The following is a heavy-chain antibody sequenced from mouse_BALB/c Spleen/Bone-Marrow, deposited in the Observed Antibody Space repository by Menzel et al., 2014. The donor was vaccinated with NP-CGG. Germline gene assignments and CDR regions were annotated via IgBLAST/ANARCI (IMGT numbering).Heavy chain of an antibody. CDR2: IDPANGNT. CDR3: ASYYYGSSTFAY. J-gene: IGHJ3*01. D-gene: IGHD1-1*01. Sequence: EVQLQQSGAELVKPGASVTLSCTASGFNIKDTYMHWVKQRPEQGLEWIGRIDPANGNTKYDPKFQGKATITADTSSNTAYLQLSSLTSEDTAAYYCASYYYGSSTFAYWGQGTLVTVSA. V-gene: IGHV14-3*02. CDR1: GFNIKDTY.